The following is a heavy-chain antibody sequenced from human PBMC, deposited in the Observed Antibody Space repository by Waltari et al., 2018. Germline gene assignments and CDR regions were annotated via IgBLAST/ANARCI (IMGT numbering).Heavy chain of an antibody. Sequence: QVQLQESGPGLVKPSETLSLTCTVSGGSISSHYWSWIRQPPGKGLEWIGYIYYRGGTNYNPSLKSRVTISVDTSKNQFSLKLSSVTTADTAVYYCARDRGGSRAFDYWGQGTLVTVSS. CDR2: IYYRGGT. CDR3: ARDRGGSRAFDY. V-gene: IGHV4-59*11. CDR1: GGSISSHY. D-gene: IGHD2-15*01. J-gene: IGHJ4*02.